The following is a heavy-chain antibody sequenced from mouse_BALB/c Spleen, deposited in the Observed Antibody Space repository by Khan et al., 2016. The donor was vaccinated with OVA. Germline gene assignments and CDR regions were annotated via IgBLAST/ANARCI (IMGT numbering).Heavy chain of an antibody. D-gene: IGHD2-3*01. J-gene: IGHJ1*01. Sequence: VQLKESGPDLVKPSQSLSLTCTVTGYSITSGYNWHWIRQFPGDKLEWMGYIHYSGSTNYSTSLKSRISITRDTSRNQFLLQLNSVTTEDTATYYFARAGYYPYFDVWGAGTTVTVSS. CDR1: GYSITSGYN. CDR2: IHYSGST. CDR3: ARAGYYPYFDV. V-gene: IGHV3-1*02.